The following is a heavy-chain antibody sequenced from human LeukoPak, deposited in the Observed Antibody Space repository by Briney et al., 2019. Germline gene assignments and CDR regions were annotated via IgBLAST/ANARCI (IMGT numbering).Heavy chain of an antibody. Sequence: SETLSLTCTVSGGSISSYYWSWIRQPPGKGLEWIGYIYYTVSTNYIPSLKSRVTISVDTSKNQFSLKLSSVTAADPAVYYCARSGYSYDSVAFDIWGQGTMVTVSS. D-gene: IGHD5-18*01. J-gene: IGHJ3*02. CDR1: GGSISSYY. V-gene: IGHV4-59*01. CDR2: IYYTVST. CDR3: ARSGYSYDSVAFDI.